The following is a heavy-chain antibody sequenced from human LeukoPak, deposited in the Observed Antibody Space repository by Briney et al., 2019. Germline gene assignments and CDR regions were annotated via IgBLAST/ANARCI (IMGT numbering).Heavy chain of an antibody. J-gene: IGHJ4*02. CDR3: ARHGSKMGQLWAYFDY. V-gene: IGHV4-4*07. Sequence: SETLSLTCTVSGGSISSYYWSWIRQPAGKGLEWIGRIYTSGSTNYNPSLKSRVTISVDTSKNQFSLKLSSVTAADTAVYYCARHGSKMGQLWAYFDYWGQGTLVTVSS. D-gene: IGHD5-18*01. CDR1: GGSISSYY. CDR2: IYTSGST.